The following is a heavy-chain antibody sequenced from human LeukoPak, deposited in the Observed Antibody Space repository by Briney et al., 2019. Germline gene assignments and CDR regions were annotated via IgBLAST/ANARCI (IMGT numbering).Heavy chain of an antibody. CDR3: SRDGSGSSWSAFDI. CDR2: IRKKANSYTT. V-gene: IGHV3-72*01. Sequence: GGSLRLSCAASGFTFSDHLMDWVRQAPGKGLEWVGRIRKKANSYTTEYAASVKGRFTISRDDSKNSLYLQMNSLKTEDTAVYYCSRDGSGSSWSAFDIWGQGTRVTVPS. CDR1: GFTFSDHL. J-gene: IGHJ3*02. D-gene: IGHD6-13*01.